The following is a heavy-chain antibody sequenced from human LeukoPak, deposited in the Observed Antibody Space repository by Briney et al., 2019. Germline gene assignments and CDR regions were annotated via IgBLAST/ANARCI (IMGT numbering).Heavy chain of an antibody. CDR3: ARGGITFGGVIVIGLDY. D-gene: IGHD3-16*02. V-gene: IGHV1-2*04. CDR2: INPNSGGT. J-gene: IGHJ4*02. Sequence: ASVKVSCKASGYTFTGYYMHWVRQAPGQGLEWMGWINPNSGGTNYAQKFQGWVTMTRDTSISTAYMELSRLRSDDTAVYYCARGGITFGGVIVIGLDYWGQGTLVTVSS. CDR1: GYTFTGYY.